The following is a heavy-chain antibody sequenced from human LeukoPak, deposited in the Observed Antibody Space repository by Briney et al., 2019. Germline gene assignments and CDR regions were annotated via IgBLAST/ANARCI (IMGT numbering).Heavy chain of an antibody. V-gene: IGHV3-23*01. J-gene: IGHJ4*02. Sequence: QPGGSLRLSCAASGFTFTSYAMSWVRQAPGKGLEWVSAMSGSGDHTKYADSVKGRFTISRDKSKNTLYLQMNSLRAEDTAVYYCAKEVYDFSSGYAYYFDCWGQGTLVTVSS. CDR1: GFTFTSYA. CDR2: MSGSGDHT. D-gene: IGHD3-3*01. CDR3: AKEVYDFSSGYAYYFDC.